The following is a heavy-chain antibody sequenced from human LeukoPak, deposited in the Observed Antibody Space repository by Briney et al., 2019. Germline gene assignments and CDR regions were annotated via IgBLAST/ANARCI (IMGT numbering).Heavy chain of an antibody. CDR1: GFTFSSYW. Sequence: GGSLRLSCAASGFTFSSYWMSWVRQAPGKGLEWVANIKQDGSGKYYVDSVKGRFTISRDNAKNSLYLQMNSLRAEDTAVYYCARVGGGIFDWLLYFDYWGQGTLVTVSS. D-gene: IGHD3-9*01. J-gene: IGHJ4*02. CDR2: IKQDGSGK. V-gene: IGHV3-7*01. CDR3: ARVGGGIFDWLLYFDY.